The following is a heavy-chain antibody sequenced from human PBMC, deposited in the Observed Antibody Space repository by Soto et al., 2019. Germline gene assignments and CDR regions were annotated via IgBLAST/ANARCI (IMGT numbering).Heavy chain of an antibody. CDR2: IWYDGSNK. CDR3: ARDHCSSTSCRYYYYYMDV. D-gene: IGHD2-2*01. J-gene: IGHJ6*03. CDR1: GFTFSSYG. V-gene: IGHV3-33*01. Sequence: QVQLVESGGGVVQPGRSLRLSCAASGFTFSSYGKHWVRQAPGKGLEWVAVIWYDGSNKYYADSVKGRFTISRDNSKNTLYLQMNSLRAEDTAVYYCARDHCSSTSCRYYYYYMDVWGKGTTVTVSS.